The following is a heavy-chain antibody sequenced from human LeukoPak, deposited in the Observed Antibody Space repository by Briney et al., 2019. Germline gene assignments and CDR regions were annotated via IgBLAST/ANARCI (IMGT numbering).Heavy chain of an antibody. J-gene: IGHJ4*02. Sequence: SETLSLTCAVYGGSFSGYYWSWIRQHPGKGLEWIGYIYYSGSTYYNPSLKSRVTISVDTSKNQFSLKLSSVTAADTAVYYCARVPRSSGWFRAPDYWGQGTLVTVSS. D-gene: IGHD6-19*01. V-gene: IGHV4-31*11. CDR2: IYYSGST. CDR1: GGSFSGYY. CDR3: ARVPRSSGWFRAPDY.